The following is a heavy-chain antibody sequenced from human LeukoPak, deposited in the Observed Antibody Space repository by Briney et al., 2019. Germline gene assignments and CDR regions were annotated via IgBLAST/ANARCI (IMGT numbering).Heavy chain of an antibody. D-gene: IGHD3-10*01. J-gene: IGHJ5*02. CDR2: IIPIFGTA. V-gene: IGHV1-69*01. CDR1: GGTFSSYA. Sequence: GASVKVSCEASGGTFSSYAISWVRQAPGQGLEWMGGIIPIFGTANYAQKFQGRVTVTADESTSTAYMELSSLRSEDTAVYYCAREDWGRFGELSWFDPWGQGTLVTVSS. CDR3: AREDWGRFGELSWFDP.